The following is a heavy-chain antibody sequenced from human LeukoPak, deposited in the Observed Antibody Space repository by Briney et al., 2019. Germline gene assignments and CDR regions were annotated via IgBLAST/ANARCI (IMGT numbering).Heavy chain of an antibody. CDR2: INHSGST. J-gene: IGHJ4*02. D-gene: IGHD6-13*01. V-gene: IGHV4-34*01. CDR3: ARAPVRVAAVGKYFDF. Sequence: SETLSLTCAVYGGSFSNYYWSWIRQPPGKGLEWIGEINHSGSTNYNPSLKSRLTISVDTSQKQFSLKLSSVTAADTAAYYCARAPVRVAAVGKYFDFWGQGTLVIVSS. CDR1: GGSFSNYY.